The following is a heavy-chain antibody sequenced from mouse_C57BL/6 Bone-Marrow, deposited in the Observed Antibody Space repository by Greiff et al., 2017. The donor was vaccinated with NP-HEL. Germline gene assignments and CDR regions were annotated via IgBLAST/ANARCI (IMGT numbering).Heavy chain of an antibody. V-gene: IGHV1-85*01. CDR1: GYTFTSYD. J-gene: IGHJ4*01. CDR3: ARNLVLAHYYAMDY. CDR2: IYPRDGST. D-gene: IGHD1-1*01. Sequence: QVQLQQSGPELVKPGASVKLSCKASGYTFTSYDINWVKQRPGQGLEWIGWIYPRDGSTKYNEKFKSKATLTVDKSSSTAYMQLSSLTSEDSAVYYCARNLVLAHYYAMDYWGQGTSVTVSS.